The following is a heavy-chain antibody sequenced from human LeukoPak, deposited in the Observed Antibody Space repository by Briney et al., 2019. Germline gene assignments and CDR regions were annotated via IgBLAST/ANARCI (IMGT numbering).Heavy chain of an antibody. CDR3: TTGSTSCYCLDP. J-gene: IGHJ5*02. D-gene: IGHD2-2*01. CDR1: GFTFSNAW. V-gene: IGHV3-15*01. CDR2: IKSKTDGGTI. Sequence: PGGSLRLSCAASGFTFSNAWMSWVRQAPGKGLEWVGRIKSKTDGGTIDYAAPVKGRFTISRDDSKNTLYLQMNSLKTEDTAVYYCTTGSTSCYCLDPWGQGTLVTVSS.